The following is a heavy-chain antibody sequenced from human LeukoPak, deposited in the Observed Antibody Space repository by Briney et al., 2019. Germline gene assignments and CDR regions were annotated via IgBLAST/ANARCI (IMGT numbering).Heavy chain of an antibody. CDR2: ISGYNGNT. CDR3: ARGGDCYSCYFDY. V-gene: IGHV1-18*01. CDR1: GYTFTNYG. J-gene: IGHJ4*02. Sequence: ASVKVSCKASGYTFTNYGISWVRQAPGQGLEWMGWISGYNGNTNYAQKVQGRVTMTTDTSTSTAYMELRNLRSDDTTVYYCARGGDCYSCYFDYWGQGTLVTVSS. D-gene: IGHD2-21*02.